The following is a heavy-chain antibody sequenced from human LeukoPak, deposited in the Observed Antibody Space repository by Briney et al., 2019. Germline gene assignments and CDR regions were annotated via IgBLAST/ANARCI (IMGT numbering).Heavy chain of an antibody. J-gene: IGHJ4*02. CDR3: ARGGNLPLDY. Sequence: SETLSLTCAVYGGSFSGYYWSWIRQPPGKGLEWIGEINHSGSTNYNPSLKSRVTISVDTSKNQFSLKLSFVTAADTAVYYCARGGNLPLDYWGQGTLVTVSS. CDR1: GGSFSGYY. V-gene: IGHV4-34*01. CDR2: INHSGST. D-gene: IGHD2/OR15-2a*01.